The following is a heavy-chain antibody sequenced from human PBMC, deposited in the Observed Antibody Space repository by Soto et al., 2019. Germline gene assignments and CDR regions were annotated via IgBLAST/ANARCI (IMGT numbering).Heavy chain of an antibody. V-gene: IGHV1-69*06. CDR3: ARGYPVGEEWLLFGAKTPYYYYGMDV. CDR2: IIPIFGTA. J-gene: IGHJ6*02. D-gene: IGHD3-3*01. CDR1: GGTFSSYA. Sequence: ASVKVSCKASGGTFSSYAISWVRQAPGQGLEWMGGIIPIFGTANYAQKFQGRVTITADKSTSTAYMELSSLRSEDTAVYYCARGYPVGEEWLLFGAKTPYYYYGMDVWGQGTTVTVSS.